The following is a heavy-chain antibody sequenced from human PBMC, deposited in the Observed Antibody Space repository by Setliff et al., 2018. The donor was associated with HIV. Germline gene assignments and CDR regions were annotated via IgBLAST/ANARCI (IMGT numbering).Heavy chain of an antibody. V-gene: IGHV3-66*02. D-gene: IGHD3-10*01. CDR3: ARLRPYKSALDY. CDR1: GFTVSSYY. J-gene: IGHJ4*02. CDR2: IYSDGNT. Sequence: PGGSLRLSCAASGFTVSSYYMSWVRQAPGKGLEWVSTIYSDGNTYHADSVKGRFTLSRDNSENALFLQMNSLRPEDTAVYYCARLRPYKSALDYWGQGTLVTVSS.